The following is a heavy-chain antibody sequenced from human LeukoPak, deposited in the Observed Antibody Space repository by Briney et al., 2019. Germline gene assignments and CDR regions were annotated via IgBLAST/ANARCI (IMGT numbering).Heavy chain of an antibody. CDR2: ISYDGSNK. V-gene: IGHV3-30-3*01. Sequence: SGGSLRLSCAASGFTFSSYAMHWVRQAPGKGLEWVAVISYDGSNKYYADSVKGRFTISRDNTKNTLYLQMKTLRVEDTAVYYCAKGSIGIVGATMYFDFWGQGALVTVSS. CDR1: GFTFSSYA. D-gene: IGHD1-26*01. CDR3: AKGSIGIVGATMYFDF. J-gene: IGHJ4*02.